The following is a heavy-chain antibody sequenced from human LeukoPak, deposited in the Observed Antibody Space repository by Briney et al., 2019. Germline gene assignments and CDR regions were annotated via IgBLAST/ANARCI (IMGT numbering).Heavy chain of an antibody. D-gene: IGHD6-13*01. CDR2: ISGSNSYI. Sequence: PGGSLRLSCAASGFTFNSYSMNWVRQAPGKGLEWVSSISGSNSYIYYADSMKGRFTISRDNAKNSLYLQMNRLRAEDTALYYCARDNIVAAGRSWGQGTLVTVSS. V-gene: IGHV3-21*01. J-gene: IGHJ5*02. CDR3: ARDNIVAAGRS. CDR1: GFTFNSYS.